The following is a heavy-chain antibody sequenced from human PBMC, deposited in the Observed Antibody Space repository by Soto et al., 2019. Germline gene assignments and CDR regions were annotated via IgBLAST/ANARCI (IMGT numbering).Heavy chain of an antibody. V-gene: IGHV4-39*01. CDR1: GGSISSSSYY. Sequence: SETLSLTCTVSGGSISSSSYYWGWIRQPPGKGLEWIGSIYYSGSTYYNPSLKSRVTISVDTSKNQFSLKLSSVTAADTAVYYCARQPIIVVVPAAASDKVSEDYYYYYYMDVWGKGTTVTVSS. D-gene: IGHD2-2*01. CDR2: IYYSGST. J-gene: IGHJ6*03. CDR3: ARQPIIVVVPAAASDKVSEDYYYYYYMDV.